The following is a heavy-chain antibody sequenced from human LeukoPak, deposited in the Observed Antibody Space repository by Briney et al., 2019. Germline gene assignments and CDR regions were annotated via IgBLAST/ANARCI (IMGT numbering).Heavy chain of an antibody. Sequence: PSETLSLTCTVSGGSISSYYWSWIRQPAGNGLEWIGRIHTSGSTNYNPSLKSRVTMSVDTSKNQFSLKLSSVTAADTAVYYCARELGGQWLVNYYFDYWGQGTLVTVSS. V-gene: IGHV4-4*07. CDR3: ARELGGQWLVNYYFDY. D-gene: IGHD6-19*01. CDR2: IHTSGST. CDR1: GGSISSYY. J-gene: IGHJ4*02.